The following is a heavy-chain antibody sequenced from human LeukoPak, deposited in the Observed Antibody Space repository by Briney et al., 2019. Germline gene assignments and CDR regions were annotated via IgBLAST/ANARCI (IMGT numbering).Heavy chain of an antibody. CDR3: ARRWNYWRNYSIDV. CDR2: IKEGGTI. J-gene: IGHJ6*03. D-gene: IGHD1-7*01. CDR1: GGSFSHYY. V-gene: IGHV4-34*01. Sequence: PSETLSLTCAVYGGSFSHYYWSWVRQSPRMGLEWIAEIKEGGTINYNPSLMSRVTISLDKSKNQFSLKLSSATAADTAVYYCARRWNYWRNYSIDVSGKGATVSASS.